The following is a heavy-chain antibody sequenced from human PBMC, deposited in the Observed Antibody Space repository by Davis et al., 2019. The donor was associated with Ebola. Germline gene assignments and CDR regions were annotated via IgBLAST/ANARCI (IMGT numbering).Heavy chain of an antibody. V-gene: IGHV4-34*01. CDR1: GGSFSGYY. CDR2: INHSGST. J-gene: IGHJ6*02. D-gene: IGHD2-2*01. CDR3: ARLRGYCSSTSCYYYYDMDV. Sequence: SQTPSLTRAVYGGSFSGYYWSWIRQPPGKGLEWIGEINHSGSTNYNPSLKSRVTISVDTSKNQFSLKLSSVTAADTAVYYCARLRGYCSSTSCYYYYDMDVWGQGTTVTVSS.